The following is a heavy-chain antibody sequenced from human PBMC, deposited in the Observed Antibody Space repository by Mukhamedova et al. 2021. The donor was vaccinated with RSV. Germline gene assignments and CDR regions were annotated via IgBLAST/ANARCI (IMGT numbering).Heavy chain of an antibody. CDR3: ASGLWGSSSSPSYYYMDV. V-gene: IGHV4-59*01. D-gene: IGHD6-6*01. Sequence: WNWIRQPPGKGLEWIGYVYDSGSSNYTPSLKSRVTISIDTSKSQFSLKLRAVTAADTAVYYCASGLWGSSSSPSYYYMDVWGQGT. CDR2: VYDSGSS. J-gene: IGHJ6*03.